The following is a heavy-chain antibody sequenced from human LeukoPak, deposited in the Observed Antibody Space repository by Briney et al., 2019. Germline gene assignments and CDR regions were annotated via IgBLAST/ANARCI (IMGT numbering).Heavy chain of an antibody. Sequence: SETLSLTCAVYGGSFSGYYWSWIRQPPGKGLEWIGEINHSGSTNYNPSLKSRVTISVDTSKNQFSLKLSSVTAADTAVYYCARQMVRGRTYYHYYYMDVWGKGTTVTISS. CDR2: INHSGST. CDR3: ARQMVRGRTYYHYYYMDV. D-gene: IGHD3-10*01. V-gene: IGHV4-34*01. CDR1: GGSFSGYY. J-gene: IGHJ6*03.